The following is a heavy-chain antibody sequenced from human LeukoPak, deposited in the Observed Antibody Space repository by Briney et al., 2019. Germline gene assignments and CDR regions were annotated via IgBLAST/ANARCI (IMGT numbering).Heavy chain of an antibody. Sequence: GGSLRVSCTVSGFTVSSDSMSWVRQAPGKGLEWVSFIYSGGSTHYSDSVKGRFTISRDNSKNTLYLQMNSLRAEDTAVYYCARRAGAYSHPYDYWGQGTLVTVSS. CDR3: ARRAGAYSHPYDY. D-gene: IGHD4/OR15-4a*01. CDR2: IYSGGST. V-gene: IGHV3-53*01. J-gene: IGHJ4*02. CDR1: GFTVSSDS.